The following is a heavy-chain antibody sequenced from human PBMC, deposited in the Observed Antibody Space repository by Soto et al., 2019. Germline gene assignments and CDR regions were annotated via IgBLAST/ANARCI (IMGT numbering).Heavy chain of an antibody. V-gene: IGHV3-7*03. Sequence: EVQLLGSGGGLVQPGGSLRLFCVGSGFPFSTYWMNWVRQAPGKGLEWVANINPDGNVGTYVDSVRGRFTTSRDNAKNSLYLQMNSLRADDTAVYFCAGWGGHDYNYWGQGIMVTVSS. J-gene: IGHJ4*02. CDR3: AGWGGHDYNY. CDR2: INPDGNVG. CDR1: GFPFSTYW. D-gene: IGHD4-4*01.